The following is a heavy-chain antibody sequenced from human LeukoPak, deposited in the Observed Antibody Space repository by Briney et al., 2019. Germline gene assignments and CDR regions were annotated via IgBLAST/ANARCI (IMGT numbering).Heavy chain of an antibody. CDR2: I. CDR3: ARVRPQDGFDI. Sequence: GESLKISCKGSGYSFTSYWIGWVRQMPGKGLEWMGIIYSPSFQGQVSISADKSISTAYLQWSSLKASDTAMYYCARVRPQDGFDIWGQGTMVTVSS. CDR1: GYSFTSYW. V-gene: IGHV5-51*01. J-gene: IGHJ3*02.